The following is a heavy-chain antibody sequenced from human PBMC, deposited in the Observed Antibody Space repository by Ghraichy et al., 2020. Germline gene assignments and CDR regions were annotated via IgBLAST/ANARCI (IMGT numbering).Heavy chain of an antibody. D-gene: IGHD2-21*02. CDR2: IYYSGST. Sequence: SETLSLTCTVSGGSISSSSYFWGWIRQPPGKGLEWIGSIYYSGSTYYNPSLKSRVTISVDTSKNQFSLKLTSVTAADTAVYYCATSLGGSDLCRLFDYWGQGTLVTVSS. CDR3: ATSLGGSDLCRLFDY. J-gene: IGHJ4*02. V-gene: IGHV4-39*01. CDR1: GGSISSSSYF.